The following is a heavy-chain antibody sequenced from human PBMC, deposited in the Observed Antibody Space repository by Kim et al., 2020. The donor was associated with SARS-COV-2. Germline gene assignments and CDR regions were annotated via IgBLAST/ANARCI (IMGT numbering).Heavy chain of an antibody. CDR3: ARLWEPGSSWFDP. CDR2: IYYSGST. CDR1: GGSISSYY. V-gene: IGHV4-59*13. D-gene: IGHD1-26*01. Sequence: SETLSLTCTVSGGSISSYYWSWIRQPPGKGLEWIGYIYYSGSTNYNPSLKSRVTISVDTSKNQFSLKLSSVTAADTAVYYCARLWEPGSSWFDPWGQGTLVTVSS. J-gene: IGHJ5*02.